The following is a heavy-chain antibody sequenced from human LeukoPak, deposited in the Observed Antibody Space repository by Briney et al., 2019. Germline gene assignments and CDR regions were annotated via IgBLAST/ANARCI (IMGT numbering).Heavy chain of an antibody. D-gene: IGHD6-19*01. J-gene: IGHJ4*02. CDR2: INHSGST. CDR3: ARRGYSSGWYKGFDY. CDR1: GGSFSGYY. Sequence: SETLSLTCAVYGGSFSGYYWSWIRQPPGKGLEWMGEINHSGSTNYNPSLKSRVTISVDTSKNQFSLKLSSVTAADTAVYYCARRGYSSGWYKGFDYWGQGTLVTVSS. V-gene: IGHV4-34*01.